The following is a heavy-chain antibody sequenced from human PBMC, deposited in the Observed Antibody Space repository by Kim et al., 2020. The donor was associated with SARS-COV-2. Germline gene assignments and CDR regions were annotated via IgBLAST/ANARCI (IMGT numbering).Heavy chain of an antibody. J-gene: IGHJ4*02. V-gene: IGHV1-69*13. CDR1: GGTFSSYA. Sequence: SVKVSCKASGGTFSSYAISWVRQAPGQGLEWMGGIIPIFGTANYAQKFQGRVTITADESTSTAYMELSSLRSEDTAVYYFAREAGCSGGSCYFDYWGQGTLVTVSS. D-gene: IGHD2-15*01. CDR2: IIPIFGTA. CDR3: AREAGCSGGSCYFDY.